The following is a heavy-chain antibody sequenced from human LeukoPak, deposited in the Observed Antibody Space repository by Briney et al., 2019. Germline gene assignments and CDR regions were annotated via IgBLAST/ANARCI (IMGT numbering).Heavy chain of an antibody. V-gene: IGHV3-23*01. CDR3: AKSQGYCSSTSCPQPYYYGMDV. D-gene: IGHD2-2*01. CDR2: ICGSGGST. J-gene: IGHJ6*02. Sequence: PGGSLRLSCAASGFTFSSYAMSWVRQAPGKGLEWVSAICGSGGSTYYADSVKGRFTISRDNSKNTLYLQMNSLRAEDTAVYYCAKSQGYCSSTSCPQPYYYGMDVWGQGTTVTVSS. CDR1: GFTFSSYA.